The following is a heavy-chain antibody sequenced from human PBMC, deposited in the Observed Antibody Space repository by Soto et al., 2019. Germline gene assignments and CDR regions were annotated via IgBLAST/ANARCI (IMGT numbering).Heavy chain of an antibody. CDR1: GFTFSSYA. CDR2: ISYDGSNK. D-gene: IGHD3-10*01. CDR3: ARDLELWFGELLRAFGGYYYYGMDV. J-gene: IGHJ6*02. V-gene: IGHV3-30-3*01. Sequence: GGSLRLSCAASGFTFSSYAMHWVRQAPGKGLEWVAVISYDGSNKYYADSVKGRFTISRDNSKNTLYLQMNSLRAEDTAVYYCARDLELWFGELLRAFGGYYYYGMDVWGQGTTVTVSS.